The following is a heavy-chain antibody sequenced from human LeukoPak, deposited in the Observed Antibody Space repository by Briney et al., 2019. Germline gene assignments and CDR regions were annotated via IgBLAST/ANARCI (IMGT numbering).Heavy chain of an antibody. Sequence: SETLSLTCTITGDSTSSDRYYGGWVRQPPGKGLEWIGNIYYSGSTYYNPSLKSRVTMSVDTSKNQFFLKLNSVTAADTAVYYCARGRPYSGGYHLDYWGQGTLVTVST. CDR2: IYYSGST. V-gene: IGHV4-39*01. CDR3: ARGRPYSGGYHLDY. J-gene: IGHJ4*02. CDR1: GDSTSSDRYY. D-gene: IGHD1-26*01.